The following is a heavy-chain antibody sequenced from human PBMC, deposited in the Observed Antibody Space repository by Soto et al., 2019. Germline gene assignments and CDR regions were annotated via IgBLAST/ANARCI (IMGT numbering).Heavy chain of an antibody. CDR3: TRWDSSVNILASCSGMDV. Sequence: EVQLVESGGGLVQPGGALKLSCAASGFTFSGSAIHWVRQASGKGLEWVGRIRSRADDYATAYAASVKGRFTISRDDSKNTTYLQMNSLKPEDTAVYYCTRWDSSVNILASCSGMDVWGRGPTVTVSS. CDR2: IRSRADDYAT. D-gene: IGHD4-17*01. CDR1: GFTFSGSA. V-gene: IGHV3-73*01. J-gene: IGHJ6*02.